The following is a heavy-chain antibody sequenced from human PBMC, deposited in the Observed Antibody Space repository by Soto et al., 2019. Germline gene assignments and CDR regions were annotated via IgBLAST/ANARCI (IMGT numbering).Heavy chain of an antibody. J-gene: IGHJ3*02. CDR3: AREGAGYCTNGVCSDAFDI. V-gene: IGHV3-7*01. D-gene: IGHD2-8*01. CDR2: IKQDGSEK. CDR1: GFTFSSYW. Sequence: LRLSCAASGFTFSSYWMSWVRQAPGKGLEWVANIKQDGSEKYYVDSVKGRFTISRDNAKNSLYLQMNSLRAEDTAVYYCAREGAGYCTNGVCSDAFDIWGQGTMVTVSS.